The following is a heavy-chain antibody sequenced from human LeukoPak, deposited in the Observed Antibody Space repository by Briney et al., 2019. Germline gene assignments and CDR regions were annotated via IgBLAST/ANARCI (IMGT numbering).Heavy chain of an antibody. D-gene: IGHD4-17*01. CDR1: GGSISSYY. V-gene: IGHV4-39*07. Sequence: SETLSLTCAVSGGSISSYYWSWIRQPPGKGLEWIGSIYYSGSTYYNPSLKSRVTISVDTSKNQFSLKLSSVTAADTAVYYCATNTVTGTDYWGQGTLVTVSS. CDR2: IYYSGST. CDR3: ATNTVTGTDY. J-gene: IGHJ4*02.